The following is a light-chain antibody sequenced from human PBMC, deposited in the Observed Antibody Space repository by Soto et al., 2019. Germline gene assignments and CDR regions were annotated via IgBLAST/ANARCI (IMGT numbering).Light chain of an antibody. V-gene: IGLV8-61*01. J-gene: IGLJ3*02. CDR2: GTD. CDR3: VLYMGSGISV. CDR1: SGSVSTSDY. Sequence: QTVVTQEPSISVSPGGTVTLTCGLNSGSVSTSDYPSWYQQTPGQAPRTLIYGTDTRSSGVPDRFSGSIVGNKAALTITGAQAEDESDYYCVLYMGSGISVFGGGTQLTVL.